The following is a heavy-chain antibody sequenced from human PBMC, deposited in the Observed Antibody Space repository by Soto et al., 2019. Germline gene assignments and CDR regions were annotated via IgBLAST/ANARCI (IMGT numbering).Heavy chain of an antibody. CDR2: VNPSGGHT. Sequence: QVQLMQSGAEVKKPGASVKVSCKASGDTFTDYYIHWVRQAPGQGLEWMGTVNPSGGHTTYAQHFLGRVAMTRDTSTSTLYMELTSLTSDGTAIYYCARGGHVVVVTAALDYGGQGNLVTVSS. V-gene: IGHV1-46*01. CDR3: ARGGHVVVVTAALDY. CDR1: GDTFTDYY. D-gene: IGHD2-21*02. J-gene: IGHJ4*02.